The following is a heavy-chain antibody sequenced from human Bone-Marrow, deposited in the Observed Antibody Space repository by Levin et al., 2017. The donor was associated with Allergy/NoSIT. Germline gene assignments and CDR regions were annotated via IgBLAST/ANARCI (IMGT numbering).Heavy chain of an antibody. Sequence: GGSLRLSCVASGFTFSDYWLHWVRHVPGKGLVWVSRINSDGSRTTYADSVKGRFTISRDNARNTLHLQLSSLGVDDTGVYCGARARLAVSETVYWGQGTLLTVSS. CDR3: ARARLAVSETVY. J-gene: IGHJ4*02. V-gene: IGHV3-74*01. CDR1: GFTFSDYW. CDR2: INSDGSRT. D-gene: IGHD6-19*01.